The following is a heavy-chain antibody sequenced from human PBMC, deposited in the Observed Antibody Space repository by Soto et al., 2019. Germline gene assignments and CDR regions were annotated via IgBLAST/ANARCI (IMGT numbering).Heavy chain of an antibody. CDR2: INPRGGSP. CDR1: VYTFTSYY. D-gene: IGHD6-6*01. Sequence: ASVKVSCKASVYTFTSYYMHWVRQAPGPGLEWMGIINPRGGSPSYAQTFQGRVTMTRDTSPSTVHMELSSLRAEDTAVYYCGRGLGGIAARPDYYYDVMEVWGQGTT. CDR3: GRGLGGIAARPDYYYDVMEV. J-gene: IGHJ6*01. V-gene: IGHV1-46*01.